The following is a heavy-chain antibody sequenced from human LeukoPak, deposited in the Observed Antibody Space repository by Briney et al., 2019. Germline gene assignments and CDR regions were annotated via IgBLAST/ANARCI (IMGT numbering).Heavy chain of an antibody. Sequence: PSETLSLTCTVSGGSISSSSYYWGWIRQPPGTGLEWIGSIYYSGGTYYNPSLKSRVTISVDTSKNQFSLKLSSVTAADTAVYYCARTRYYYNSRSYGAPYYFDYWGQGTLVTVSS. J-gene: IGHJ4*02. CDR3: ARTRYYYNSRSYGAPYYFDY. V-gene: IGHV4-39*01. D-gene: IGHD3-10*01. CDR2: IYYSGGT. CDR1: GGSISSSSYY.